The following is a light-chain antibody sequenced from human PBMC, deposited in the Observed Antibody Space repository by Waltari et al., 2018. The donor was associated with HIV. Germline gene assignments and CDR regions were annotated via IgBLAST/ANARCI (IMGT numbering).Light chain of an antibody. V-gene: IGLV8-61*01. CDR2: STN. CDR1: SGPVSTSYY. J-gene: IGLJ3*02. CDR3: GLYMGSGIWV. Sequence: QTMLTQEPSFSVSPGVTVTLTCGLSSGPVSTSYYPSWYHQTPGQAPRKLNYSTNPRSAGVPDRFFGSILGNKAALTITGAQADDEADYYCGLYMGSGIWVFGGGTKLTVL.